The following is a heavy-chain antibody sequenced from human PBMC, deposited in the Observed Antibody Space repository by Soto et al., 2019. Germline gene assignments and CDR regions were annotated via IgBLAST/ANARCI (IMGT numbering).Heavy chain of an antibody. J-gene: IGHJ6*02. V-gene: IGHV4-4*02. CDR1: GGSISSSNW. D-gene: IGHD6-13*01. CDR3: ARDEENSSSLYKNYGMDV. Sequence: SETLSLTCAVSGGSISSSNWWSWVRQPPGKGLEWIGEIYHSGSTNYNPSLKSRVTISVDKSKNHFSLKLSSVTAADTAVYYCARDEENSSSLYKNYGMDVWGQGTTVTVSS. CDR2: IYHSGST.